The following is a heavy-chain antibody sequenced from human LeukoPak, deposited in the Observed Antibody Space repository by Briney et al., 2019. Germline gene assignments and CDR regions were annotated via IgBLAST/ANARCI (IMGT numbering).Heavy chain of an antibody. Sequence: GGSLRLSCATSGFSVSSNFMSWFRQAPGKGLEWVSVIYSIGSTYYTDSVKGRFTISRDNSKSTVYLQMDSLRAEDTAVYYCVRDSDTFGFDHWGQGTLVTVSS. J-gene: IGHJ4*02. CDR1: GFSVSSNF. CDR2: IYSIGST. D-gene: IGHD5-18*01. CDR3: VRDSDTFGFDH. V-gene: IGHV3-53*01.